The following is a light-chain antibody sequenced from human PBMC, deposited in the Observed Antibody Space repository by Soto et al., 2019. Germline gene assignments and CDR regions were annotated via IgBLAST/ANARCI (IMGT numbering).Light chain of an antibody. CDR3: QPSYSTPLG. J-gene: IGKJ4*01. CDR2: DAS. Sequence: DIQMTQSPSTLSASVGDRVTITCRASRSISTWVAWYQQTPGTAPKLLIYDASSLESGVPSRFSGSGSGTEFTLTISSLQPDDFATYYCQPSYSTPLGFGGGTKVDI. CDR1: RSISTW. V-gene: IGKV1-5*01.